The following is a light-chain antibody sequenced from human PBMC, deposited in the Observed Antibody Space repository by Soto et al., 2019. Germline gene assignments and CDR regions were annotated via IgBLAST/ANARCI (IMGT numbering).Light chain of an antibody. CDR3: QSYDDSLSGWV. J-gene: IGLJ3*02. CDR1: SSNIGAGHA. CDR2: GNS. V-gene: IGLV1-40*01. Sequence: QSVLTQPPSVYGAPEQRVTISCIGSSSNIGAGHALHWYQHLPGAAPKLLMYGNSDRPSGVPDRFSGSKSGTSASLAITGLQPEDEADYYCQSYDDSLSGWVFGGGTKLTVL.